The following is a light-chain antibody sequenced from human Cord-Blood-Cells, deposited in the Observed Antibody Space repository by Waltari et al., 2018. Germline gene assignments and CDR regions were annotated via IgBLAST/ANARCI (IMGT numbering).Light chain of an antibody. Sequence: DIQMTQSPSSLSASVGDRVTITCRASQSISSYLNWYQQKPGKAPNLLIYAASSLQSGIPSRFSGRGSGTDFTLTISSLQPEDFATYYCQQSYSTLMYTFGQGTKLEIK. CDR3: QQSYSTLMYT. V-gene: IGKV1-39*01. J-gene: IGKJ2*01. CDR1: QSISSY. CDR2: AAS.